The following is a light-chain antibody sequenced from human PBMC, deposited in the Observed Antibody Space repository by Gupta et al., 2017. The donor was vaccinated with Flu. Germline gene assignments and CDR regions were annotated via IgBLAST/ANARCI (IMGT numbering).Light chain of an antibody. V-gene: IGKV1-5*03. CDR1: QSISSW. CDR3: QQYGTYPWT. J-gene: IGKJ1*01. CDR2: KAS. Sequence: PSTLSASVGDRVTITCRASQSISSWLAWYQQKPGRAPKLLIYKASSLESGVPSRFSGSGSGTEFTLTISSLQPDDFATYYCQQYGTYPWTFGQGTRVEIK.